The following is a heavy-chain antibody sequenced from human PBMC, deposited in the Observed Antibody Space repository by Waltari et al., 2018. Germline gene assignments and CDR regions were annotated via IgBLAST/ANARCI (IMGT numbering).Heavy chain of an antibody. CDR3: ARDRDYDFWSGSYMDV. CDR2: INWNGGST. CDR1: DDYG. V-gene: IGHV3-20*03. J-gene: IGHJ6*03. D-gene: IGHD3-3*01. Sequence: DDYGMSWVRQAPGKGLEWVSGINWNGGSTGYADSVKGRFTISRDNAKNSLYLQMNSLRAEDTALYYCARDRDYDFWSGSYMDVWGKGTTVTVSS.